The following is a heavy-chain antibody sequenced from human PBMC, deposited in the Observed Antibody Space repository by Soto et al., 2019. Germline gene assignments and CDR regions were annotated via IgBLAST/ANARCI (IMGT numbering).Heavy chain of an antibody. Sequence: ASVKVSCKASGGTFSSYAINWVRQATGQGLEWMGWMNPNSGNTGYAQKFQGRVTMTRNTSISTAYMELSSLRSEDTAAYYCARGAYYDILTGYYPLGYCGQGTLVTVSS. V-gene: IGHV1-8*02. CDR1: GGTFSSYA. J-gene: IGHJ4*02. CDR2: MNPNSGNT. CDR3: ARGAYYDILTGYYPLGY. D-gene: IGHD3-9*01.